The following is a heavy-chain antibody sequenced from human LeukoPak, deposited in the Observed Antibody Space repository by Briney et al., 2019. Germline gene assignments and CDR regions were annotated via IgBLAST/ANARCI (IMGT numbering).Heavy chain of an antibody. CDR3: AKDPDIVGATTPDY. Sequence: GGSLRLSCAASGFTFSSYAMSWVRQAPGKGLEWVSAISGSGGSTYYADSVKGRFTISRDNSKNTLYLQMNSLRAEDTAVYYCAKDPDIVGATTPDYWGQGTLVTVSS. CDR1: GFTFSSYA. V-gene: IGHV3-23*01. D-gene: IGHD1-26*01. J-gene: IGHJ4*02. CDR2: ISGSGGST.